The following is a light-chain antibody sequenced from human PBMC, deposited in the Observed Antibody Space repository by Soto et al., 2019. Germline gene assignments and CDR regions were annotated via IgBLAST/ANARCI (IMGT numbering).Light chain of an antibody. CDR1: QTINSW. V-gene: IGKV1-5*03. CDR2: KAS. J-gene: IGKJ4*01. Sequence: DIQMTQSPSTLAASLGDRVTITCRASQTINSWLAWYQQKPGKAPKLQIYKASSLESGVPSRFRGGGSGTEFTLTISSLQPDDFAIYYCQQYNGYPLTFGGGTKVEIK. CDR3: QQYNGYPLT.